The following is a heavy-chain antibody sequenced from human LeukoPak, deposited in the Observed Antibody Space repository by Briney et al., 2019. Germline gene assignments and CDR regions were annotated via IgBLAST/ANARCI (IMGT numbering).Heavy chain of an antibody. CDR1: GGSFSGYY. CDR2: INHSGST. J-gene: IGHJ4*02. D-gene: IGHD5-18*01. CDR3: ARAPYSYVLYYFDY. V-gene: IGHV4-34*01. Sequence: SETLSLTCAVYGGSFSGYYWGWIRQPPGKGLEWIGEINHSGSTNYNPSLKSRVTISVDTSKSQFSLKLSSVTAADTAVYYCARAPYSYVLYYFDYWGQGTLVTVSS.